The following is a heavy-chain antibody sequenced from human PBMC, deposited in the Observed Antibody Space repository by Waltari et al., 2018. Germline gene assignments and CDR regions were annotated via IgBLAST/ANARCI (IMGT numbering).Heavy chain of an antibody. V-gene: IGHV4-34*01. J-gene: IGHJ6*02. CDR1: GGSFSHYS. CDR2: INHSGST. Sequence: QMPLQQWGAGLLKPSETLSLSCAVYGGSFSHYSWNWIRQSPGTGLEWIGEINHSGSTNYKPSLESRATISIDTSRHQFSRRLKSVTAADTAVYYCARCSVAYQSSDADSMPVAGTGPPRCGMDVWGQGTTVTVSS. D-gene: IGHD6-19*01. CDR3: ARCSVAYQSSDADSMPVAGTGPPRCGMDV.